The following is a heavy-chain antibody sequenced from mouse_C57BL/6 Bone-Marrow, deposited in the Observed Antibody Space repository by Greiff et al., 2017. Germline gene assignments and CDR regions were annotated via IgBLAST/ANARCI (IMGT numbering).Heavy chain of an antibody. CDR2: IYPRSGNT. CDR3: ARFPLCYGYGEGLAY. CDR1: GYTFTSYG. J-gene: IGHJ3*01. D-gene: IGHD2-2*01. V-gene: IGHV1-81*01. Sequence: VQLQESGAELARPGASVKLSCKASGYTFTSYGISWVKQRTGQGLEWIGEIYPRSGNTYYNEKFKGKATLTADKSSSTAYMELRSLTSEDSAVYFGARFPLCYGYGEGLAYWGQGALVTVS.